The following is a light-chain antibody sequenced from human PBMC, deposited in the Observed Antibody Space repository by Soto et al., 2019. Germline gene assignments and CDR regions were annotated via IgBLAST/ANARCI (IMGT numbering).Light chain of an antibody. J-gene: IGKJ2*01. CDR2: GAS. CDR1: QSVSSSY. Sequence: EIVLTQSPGTLSLSPGERATLSCRASQSVSSSYLAWYQQKPGQAPRLLIYGASNRATDIPDRFSGSGFGTDFTLTISRLEPEDFAVYYCQQSGSAPPRYTFGQGTKLEIK. V-gene: IGKV3-20*01. CDR3: QQSGSAPPRYT.